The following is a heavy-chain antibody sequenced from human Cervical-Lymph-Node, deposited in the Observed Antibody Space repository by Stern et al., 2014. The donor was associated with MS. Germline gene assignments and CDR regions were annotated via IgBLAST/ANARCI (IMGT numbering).Heavy chain of an antibody. J-gene: IGHJ4*02. CDR3: ARQRYFDY. CDR1: GYTFTSYW. Sequence: EVQLLESGPEVKRPGESLKISCQASGYTFTSYWIGWVRQMPGKGLEWIAIIFPGGSDIRYSPSFQGQVTISADKSSSTAYLQWNNLKALDTAIYYCARQRYFDYWGQGTLVTVSS. CDR2: IFPGGSDI. V-gene: IGHV5-51*01.